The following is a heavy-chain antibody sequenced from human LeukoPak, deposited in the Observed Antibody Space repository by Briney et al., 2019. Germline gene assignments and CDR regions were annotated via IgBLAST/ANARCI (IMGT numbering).Heavy chain of an antibody. J-gene: IGHJ3*02. D-gene: IGHD3-10*01. CDR2: IYYSGST. CDR3: ARHYHSGSGTYTPFDI. V-gene: IGHV4-59*08. Sequence: SGTLSLTCTVSGGSISSYYWSWIRQPPGKGLEGVGYIYYSGSTNYNPSLKSRVTISRDTSKHQFSLKLTSVPAADTAMYFCARHYHSGSGTYTPFDIWGQGKMVTVSS. CDR1: GGSISSYY.